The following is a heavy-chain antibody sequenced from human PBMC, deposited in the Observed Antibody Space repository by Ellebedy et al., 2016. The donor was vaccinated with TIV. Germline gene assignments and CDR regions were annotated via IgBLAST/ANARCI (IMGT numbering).Heavy chain of an antibody. CDR2: SISSGGST. CDR3: AKSSVAATACFDY. V-gene: IGHV3-23*01. CDR1: GFTFSNYA. Sequence: PGGSLRLSCAASGFTFSNYAISWVRQAPGKGLEWVSGSISSGGSTYYTDSVKGRFTMSRDNSKNTLYLQMNSLRAEDTAVYYCAKSSVAATACFDYWGQGTLVTVSS. J-gene: IGHJ4*02. D-gene: IGHD6-13*01.